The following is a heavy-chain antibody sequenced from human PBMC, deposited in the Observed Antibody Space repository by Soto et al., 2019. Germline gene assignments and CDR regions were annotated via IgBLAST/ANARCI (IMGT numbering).Heavy chain of an antibody. D-gene: IGHD4-17*01. V-gene: IGHV4-34*01. CDR3: ARGRTTKNWFDP. Sequence: LSLTCAVYGGSFSGYYWSWIRQPPGKGLEWIGEINHSGSTNYNPSLKSRVTISVDTSKNQFSLKLSSVTAADTAVYYCARGRTTKNWFDPWGQGTLVTVSS. CDR1: GGSFSGYY. J-gene: IGHJ5*02. CDR2: INHSGST.